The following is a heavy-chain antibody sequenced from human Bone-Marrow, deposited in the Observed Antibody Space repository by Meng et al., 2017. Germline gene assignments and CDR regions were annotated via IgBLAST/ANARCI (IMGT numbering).Heavy chain of an antibody. CDR3: VFDGSGSYYNILDY. CDR1: GFTFSSYA. D-gene: IGHD3-10*01. V-gene: IGHV3-30*04. Sequence: GGSLRLSCAASGFTFSSYAMHWVRQAPGKGLEWVAVISYDGSNKYYADSVKGRFTISRDNSKNTLYLQMNSLRAEDTAVYYCVFDGSGSYYNILDYWGQGTLVTVSS. CDR2: ISYDGSNK. J-gene: IGHJ4*02.